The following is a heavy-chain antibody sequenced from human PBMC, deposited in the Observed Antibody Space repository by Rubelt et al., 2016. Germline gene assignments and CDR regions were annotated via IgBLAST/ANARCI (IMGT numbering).Heavy chain of an antibody. CDR3: ARDSRYSYGPTPQPY. Sequence: GYTFTSYGISWVRQAPGQGLEWMGWISGYNGHTNYAQKYQGRVSMTTDTSTSTAYMELRSLRSDDTAVYFCARDSRYSYGPTPQPYWGQGTLVTVSS. J-gene: IGHJ4*02. D-gene: IGHD5-18*01. CDR1: GYTFTSYG. V-gene: IGHV1-18*01. CDR2: ISGYNGHT.